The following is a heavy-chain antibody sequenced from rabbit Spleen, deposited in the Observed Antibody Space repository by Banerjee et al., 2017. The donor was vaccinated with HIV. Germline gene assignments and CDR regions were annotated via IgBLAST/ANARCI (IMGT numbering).Heavy chain of an antibody. CDR3: ARNFDL. J-gene: IGHJ4*01. CDR2: IYPVFGIT. CDR1: GFSFSNNDY. Sequence: QSLEESGGDLVKPGASLTLTCTASGFSFSNNDYMCWVRQAPGKGLEWIGDIYPVFGITNYANWVKGRFTISSDNAQNTVDLQMNSLTPADTATYFCARNFDLWGPGTLVTVS. V-gene: IGHV1S40*01.